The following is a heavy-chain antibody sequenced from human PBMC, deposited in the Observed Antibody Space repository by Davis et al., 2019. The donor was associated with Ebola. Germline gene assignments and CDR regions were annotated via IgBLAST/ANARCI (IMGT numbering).Heavy chain of an antibody. Sequence: SVKVSCKASGGTFSSYAISWVRQAPGQGLEWMGRIIPILGIANYAQKFQGRVTITADKSTSTAYMELSSLRSEDTAVYYCARDSRPVSGDYYYGMDVWGQGTTVTVSS. CDR2: IIPILGIA. CDR1: GGTFSSYA. D-gene: IGHD6-25*01. V-gene: IGHV1-69*04. J-gene: IGHJ6*02. CDR3: ARDSRPVSGDYYYGMDV.